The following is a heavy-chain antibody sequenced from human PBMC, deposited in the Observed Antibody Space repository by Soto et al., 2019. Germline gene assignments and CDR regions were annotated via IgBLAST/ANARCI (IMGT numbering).Heavy chain of an antibody. CDR3: ARPLWRDDYNWGYFDL. CDR1: GFTFSSYA. CDR2: ISYDGSNK. D-gene: IGHD4-4*01. V-gene: IGHV3-30-3*01. J-gene: IGHJ2*01. Sequence: QVQLVESGGGVVQPGRSLRLSCAASGFTFSSYAMHWVRQAPGKGLEWVAVISYDGSNKYYTDSVKGRFTISRDNSKNTLYLQKNSLRAEDTAVYYCARPLWRDDYNWGYFDLWGRGTLVIVSS.